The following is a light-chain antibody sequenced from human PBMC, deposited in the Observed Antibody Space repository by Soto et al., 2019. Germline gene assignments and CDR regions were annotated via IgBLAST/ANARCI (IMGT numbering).Light chain of an antibody. CDR1: QTVSNSY. CDR2: GTS. V-gene: IGKV3-20*01. J-gene: IGKJ4*01. CDR3: QKYNSAPLT. Sequence: ETVLTQSPGSLSLSLGDRATLSCRASQTVSNSYLAWYQQKPGQAPRLLIYGTSSRATGIPDRFSGSGSGTDFTLTINRLEPEDVAAYYCQKYNSAPLTFGGGTKVEIK.